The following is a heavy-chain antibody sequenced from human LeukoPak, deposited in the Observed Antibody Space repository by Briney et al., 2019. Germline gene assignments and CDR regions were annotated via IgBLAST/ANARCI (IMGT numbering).Heavy chain of an antibody. J-gene: IGHJ4*02. D-gene: IGHD5-18*01. CDR2: IYYSGST. CDR3: ARTPDTAMDLDY. Sequence: KSSETLSLTCTVSGGSISSSSYYWDWIRQPPGKGLEWIGSIYYSGSTYYNPSLKSRVTISVDTSKNQFSLKLSSVTAADTAVYYCARTPDTAMDLDYWGQGTLVTVSS. V-gene: IGHV4-39*01. CDR1: GGSISSSSYY.